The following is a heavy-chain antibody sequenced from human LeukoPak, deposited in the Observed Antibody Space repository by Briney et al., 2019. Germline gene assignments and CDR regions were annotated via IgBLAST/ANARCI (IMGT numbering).Heavy chain of an antibody. CDR3: ARVVSTGHSGSYFTQPRNPPPNYYYYDMDV. CDR2: INPNSGGT. V-gene: IGHV1-2*02. J-gene: IGHJ6*02. CDR1: GYTFTGYY. Sequence: ASVKVSCKASGYTFTGYYMHWVRQAPGQGLEWMGWINPNSGGTNYAQKFQGRVTMTRDTSISTAYMELSRLRSDDTAVYYCARVVSTGHSGSYFTQPRNPPPNYYYYDMDVWGQGTTVTVSS. D-gene: IGHD1-26*01.